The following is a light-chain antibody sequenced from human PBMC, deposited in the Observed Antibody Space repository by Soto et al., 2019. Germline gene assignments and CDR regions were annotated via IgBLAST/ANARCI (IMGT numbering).Light chain of an antibody. CDR3: QQHSSYPIT. CDR2: DAS. V-gene: IGKV1D-16*01. CDR1: QGISGW. J-gene: IGKJ4*01. Sequence: DIQMTQSPSSLSASIGDRVTITCRASQGISGWLAWYQQKPGEDPKILVYDASTLQRGVPSRVSGSGSGPDFTLTTSSVQPEDVATYYCQQHSSYPITFGGGTKVDIK.